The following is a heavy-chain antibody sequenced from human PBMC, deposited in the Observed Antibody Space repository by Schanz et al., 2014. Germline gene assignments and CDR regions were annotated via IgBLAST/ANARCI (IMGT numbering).Heavy chain of an antibody. CDR3: TSMATIPRNWFDP. J-gene: IGHJ5*02. Sequence: EVELVESGGGLVEPGGSLRLSCVVSGFTFTNAWMSWVRQAPGKGLEWVGRIKSNTDGGTTDYATPVKGRFTISRDDSKNTLYLQMNSLKSEDTAVYYCTSMATIPRNWFDPWGQGTLVTVSS. CDR1: GFTFTNAW. V-gene: IGHV3-15*01. CDR2: IKSNTDGGTT. D-gene: IGHD2-2*02.